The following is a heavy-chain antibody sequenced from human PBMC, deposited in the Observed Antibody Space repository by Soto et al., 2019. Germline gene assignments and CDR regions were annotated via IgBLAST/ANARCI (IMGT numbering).Heavy chain of an antibody. CDR3: ARGLGTIVVVPAAKYFDY. CDR1: GGSFSGYY. Sequence: QVQLQQWGAGLLKPSETLSLTCAVYGGSFSGYYWSWIRQPPGKGLEWIGEINHSGSTNYNPSLKSRVTISVDTSKIQFSLKLSSVTAADTAVYYCARGLGTIVVVPAAKYFDYWGQGTLVTVSS. CDR2: INHSGST. V-gene: IGHV4-34*01. J-gene: IGHJ4*02. D-gene: IGHD2-2*01.